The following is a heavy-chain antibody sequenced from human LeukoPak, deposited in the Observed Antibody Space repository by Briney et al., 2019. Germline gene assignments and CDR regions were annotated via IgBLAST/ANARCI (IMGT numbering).Heavy chain of an antibody. J-gene: IGHJ4*02. CDR3: ARDPTPTQLWFRGSFDY. D-gene: IGHD5-18*01. V-gene: IGHV3-48*01. Sequence: PGGSLRLSCVASGFTFSSYSMNWVRQAPGKGLEWVSYISSSGISIYYADSVKGRFTISRDKAKNSLYLQMNSLRAEDTAVYYCARDPTPTQLWFRGSFDYWGQGALVTVSS. CDR2: ISSSGISI. CDR1: GFTFSSYS.